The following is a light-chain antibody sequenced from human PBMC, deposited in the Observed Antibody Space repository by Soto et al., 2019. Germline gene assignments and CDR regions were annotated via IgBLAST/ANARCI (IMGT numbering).Light chain of an antibody. CDR1: SSDSGRYTY. V-gene: IGLV2-8*01. CDR3: SSYAGSNNFVV. J-gene: IGLJ2*01. CDR2: EVT. Sequence: QSALTQPPSASGSPGQSVTISCTGTSSDSGRYTYVSWYQQHPDEAPKLMIYEVTKRPSGVPDRFSGSKSGNTASLTVSGLQAEDEADYYCSSYAGSNNFVVFGGGTKLTVL.